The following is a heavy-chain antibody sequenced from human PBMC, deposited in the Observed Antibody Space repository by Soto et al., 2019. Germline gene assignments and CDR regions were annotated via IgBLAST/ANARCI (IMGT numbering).Heavy chain of an antibody. CDR1: GGSINNGDYY. V-gene: IGHV4-30-4*01. CDR3: AREKSVVFVMAHPYRYFDL. CDR2: IYYSGST. Sequence: SETLSLTCAVSGGSINNGDYYWSWIRQPPGKGLEGIGYIYYSGSTYVNPSLKSRLSMSLDTSKNQFSLKLTSVTAADTAVYYCAREKSVVFVMAHPYRYFDLWGRGTLVTVSS. J-gene: IGHJ2*01. D-gene: IGHD2-21*01.